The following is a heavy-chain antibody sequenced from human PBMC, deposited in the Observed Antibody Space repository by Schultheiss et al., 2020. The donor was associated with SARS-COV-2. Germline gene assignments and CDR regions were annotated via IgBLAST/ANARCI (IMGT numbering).Heavy chain of an antibody. V-gene: IGHV4-59*12. D-gene: IGHD3-10*01. CDR1: GGSISSYY. CDR2: IYYSGST. CDR3: AREGHYGSGTLGF. Sequence: SETLSLTCTVSGGSISSYYWSWIRQPPGKGLEWIGYIYYSGSTNYNPSLKSRVTISVDTSKNQFSLKLSSVTAADTAVYYCAREGHYGSGTLGFWGQGTLVTVSS. J-gene: IGHJ4*02.